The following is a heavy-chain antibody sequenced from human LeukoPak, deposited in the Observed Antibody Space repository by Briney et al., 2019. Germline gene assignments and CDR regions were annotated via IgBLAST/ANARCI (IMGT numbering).Heavy chain of an antibody. CDR2: IYYSGST. Sequence: SETLSLTCTVSGGSTSSYYWSWIRQPPGKGLEWIGYIYYSGSTNYNPSLKSRVTISVDTSKNQFSLKLSSVTAADTAVYYCARVRSSGYYGSGSFDYWGQGTLVTVSS. J-gene: IGHJ4*02. D-gene: IGHD3-10*01. CDR3: ARVRSSGYYGSGSFDY. V-gene: IGHV4-59*12. CDR1: GGSTSSYY.